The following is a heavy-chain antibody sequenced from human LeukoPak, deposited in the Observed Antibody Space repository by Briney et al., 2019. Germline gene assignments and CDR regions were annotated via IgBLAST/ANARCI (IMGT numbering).Heavy chain of an antibody. V-gene: IGHV4-4*02. D-gene: IGHD6-25*01. CDR2: IYHSGST. J-gene: IGHJ2*01. CDR3: ARTLSGTADWYFDL. CDR1: GGSISSSNW. Sequence: SETLSLTCAVSGGSISSSNWWSWVSQPPGQGLGWIGEIYHSGSTNYNPSLKSRVTISVDKSKNQFSLQLSSVTAADTAVYYCARTLSGTADWYFDLWGRGTLVTVSS.